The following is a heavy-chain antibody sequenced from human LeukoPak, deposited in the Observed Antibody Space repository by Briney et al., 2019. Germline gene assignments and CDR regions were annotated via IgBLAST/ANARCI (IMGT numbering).Heavy chain of an antibody. CDR3: AKAPRIRAAHFDY. CDR2: ISDDGSNK. Sequence: PGGSLRLSCAASGFTLSSYAMHWVRQAPGKGLEWVAVISDDGSNKYYADSVKGRLTISRDNSKNTLYLQMNSLRAEDTAVYYCAKAPRIRAAHFDYWGQGTLVTVSS. V-gene: IGHV3-30-3*01. D-gene: IGHD2/OR15-2a*01. CDR1: GFTLSSYA. J-gene: IGHJ4*02.